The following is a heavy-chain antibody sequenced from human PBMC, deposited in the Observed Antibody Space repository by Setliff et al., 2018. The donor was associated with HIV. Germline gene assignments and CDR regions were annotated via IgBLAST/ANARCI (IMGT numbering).Heavy chain of an antibody. CDR1: GGSIRSYY. V-gene: IGHV4-59*08. D-gene: IGHD3-10*01. Sequence: PSETLSLTCTVSGGSIRSYYWSWIRQPPGKGLEWIGYIYYSGSTNYNPSLKSRVTISVDTSKNQFSLKLYSVTAADTAVYYCARAYFGSGIYYWGQGTLVTVSS. CDR3: ARAYFGSGIYY. CDR2: IYYSGST. J-gene: IGHJ4*02.